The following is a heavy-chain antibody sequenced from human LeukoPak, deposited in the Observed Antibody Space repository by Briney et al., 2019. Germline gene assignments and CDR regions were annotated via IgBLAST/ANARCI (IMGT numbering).Heavy chain of an antibody. CDR3: ARRSSCWSVDY. J-gene: IGHJ4*02. CDR1: GYSFTNYW. Sequence: GESLKISWKGSGYSFTNYWIGWVRQMPGKGLEWMGIIYPGDSDTRYRPSFQGQVTISADKSISTTYLQWSSLKASDTAMYYCARRSSCWSVDYWGQGTLVTVSA. V-gene: IGHV5-51*01. D-gene: IGHD6-13*01. CDR2: IYPGDSDT.